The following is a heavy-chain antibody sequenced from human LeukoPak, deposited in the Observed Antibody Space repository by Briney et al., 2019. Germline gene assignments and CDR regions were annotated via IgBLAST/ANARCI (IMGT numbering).Heavy chain of an antibody. D-gene: IGHD2-21*01. Sequence: ASVKVSCKASDYPFTSYGITWVRQAPGQGLEWMGWISAYNGNTNYAQKLQGRVTLTTDTSTSTAYMELRSLRSDDTAVYYCARSSSVTIPGYYFDYWGQGTLVTVSS. CDR2: ISAYNGNT. CDR1: DYPFTSYG. J-gene: IGHJ4*02. V-gene: IGHV1-18*01. CDR3: ARSSSVTIPGYYFDY.